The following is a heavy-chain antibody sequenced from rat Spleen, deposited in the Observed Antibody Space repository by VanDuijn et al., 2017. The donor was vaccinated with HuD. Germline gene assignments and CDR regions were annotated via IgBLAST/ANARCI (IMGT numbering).Heavy chain of an antibody. J-gene: IGHJ4*01. Sequence: EVQLVESGGGLVQPGRSLKLSCVASGFTFNNYWMTWIRQAPGKGLEWVASITNAAGKVHYPDSVKGRFTVSRDNARSTLYLQMDSLRSEDTATYYCATDGYYDGRYYSVYAMDAWGQGASVTVSS. CDR2: ITNAAGKV. V-gene: IGHV5-31*01. CDR1: GFTFNNYW. D-gene: IGHD1-12*02. CDR3: ATDGYYDGRYYSVYAMDA.